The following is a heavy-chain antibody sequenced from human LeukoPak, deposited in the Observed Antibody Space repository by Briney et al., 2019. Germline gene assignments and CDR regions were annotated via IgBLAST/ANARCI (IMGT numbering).Heavy chain of an antibody. J-gene: IGHJ5*02. D-gene: IGHD3-10*01. V-gene: IGHV4-34*01. CDR2: INHSGST. Sequence: SETLSLTCAVYGGSFSGYYWSWIRQPPGKGLEWIGEINHSGSTNYNPSLKSRVTISVDTSKNQFSLKLSSVTAADMAVYYCAREKIRRDYYGSGSYSWFDPRGQGTLVTVSS. CDR3: AREKIRRDYYGSGSYSWFDP. CDR1: GGSFSGYY.